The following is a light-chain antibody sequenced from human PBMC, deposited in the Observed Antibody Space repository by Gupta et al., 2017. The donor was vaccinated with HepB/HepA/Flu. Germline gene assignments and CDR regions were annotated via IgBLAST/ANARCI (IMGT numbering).Light chain of an antibody. CDR3: QSYDNNLSGHVV. CDR1: RSNIGADYD. Sequence: QSVLTQPPSVSGAPGQRFTNPCTGSRSNIGADYDVHWYQQLPGTAPKLLIYGNSNRPSGVPDRFSGSKSGTSASLAITGLQAEDEADYYCQSYDNNLSGHVVFGGGTKLTVL. V-gene: IGLV1-40*01. J-gene: IGLJ2*01. CDR2: GNS.